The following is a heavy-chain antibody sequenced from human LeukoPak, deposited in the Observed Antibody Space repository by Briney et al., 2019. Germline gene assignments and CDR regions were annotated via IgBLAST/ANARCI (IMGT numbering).Heavy chain of an antibody. D-gene: IGHD3-3*01. V-gene: IGHV4-30-4*01. CDR2: IYYSGST. CDR3: AREVYYDFWSGYPDY. Sequence: SQTLSFTCTVSGGSISSGDYYWSWIRQPPGKGLEWIGYIYYSGSTYYNPSLKSRVTISVDTSKNQFSLKLSSVTAADTAVYYCAREVYYDFWSGYPDYWGQGTLVTVSS. J-gene: IGHJ4*02. CDR1: GGSISSGDYY.